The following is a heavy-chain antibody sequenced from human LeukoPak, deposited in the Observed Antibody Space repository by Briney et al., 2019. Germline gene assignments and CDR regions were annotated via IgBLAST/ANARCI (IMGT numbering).Heavy chain of an antibody. D-gene: IGHD3-10*01. V-gene: IGHV4-4*07. J-gene: IGHJ5*02. CDR2: NYTSGSN. CDR3: AREGTSGGLNWLDP. CDR1: GGSISSYY. Sequence: SETLSLTCTVSGGSISSYYWSWIRQPAGKGLECIGRNYTSGSNNYNPSLKSRVTMSVDTSKNQFSLRLSSVNAADTAVYFCAREGTSGGLNWLDPWGQGTLVTVSS.